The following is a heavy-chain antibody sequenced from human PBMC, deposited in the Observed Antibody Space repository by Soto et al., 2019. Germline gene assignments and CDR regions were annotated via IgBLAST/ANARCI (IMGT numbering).Heavy chain of an antibody. D-gene: IGHD6-19*01. CDR3: ASENIAVAGTERYYYYGMDV. Sequence: ASVKVSCKASGYTFTSYDINWGRQATGQGVEWMGWMNPNRGNTGDAQKFQGRVTMTRNTSISTAYMDLSSLRSEDTAVYYCASENIAVAGTERYYYYGMDVWGQGTTVTVSS. J-gene: IGHJ6*02. V-gene: IGHV1-8*01. CDR1: GYTFTSYD. CDR2: MNPNRGNT.